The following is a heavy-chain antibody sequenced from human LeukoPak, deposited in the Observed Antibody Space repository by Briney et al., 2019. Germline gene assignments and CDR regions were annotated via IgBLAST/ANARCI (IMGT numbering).Heavy chain of an antibody. Sequence: GGSLRLSCAASGFIFSGYWMSWVRQAPGKGLEWVANIKLDGSEKYYVDSVKGRFTISRDNAENSLDLQMNSLRAEDTAVYYCAKDAGYYGSGSYIDYWGQGTLVTVSS. CDR1: GFIFSGYW. CDR3: AKDAGYYGSGSYIDY. V-gene: IGHV3-7*01. CDR2: IKLDGSEK. J-gene: IGHJ4*02. D-gene: IGHD3-10*01.